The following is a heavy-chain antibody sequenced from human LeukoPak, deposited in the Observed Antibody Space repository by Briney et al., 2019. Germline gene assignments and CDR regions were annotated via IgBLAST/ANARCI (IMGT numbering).Heavy chain of an antibody. CDR1: GFTFSDYY. CDR2: ISSSGSTI. Sequence: GGSLRLSCAASGFTFSDYYMSWIRQAPGKGLEWVSYISSSGSTIYYADSVKGGFTISRDNAKHSLYLQMNSLRAEDTAVYYCARGSLHHSSYGMDVWGQGTTVTVSS. V-gene: IGHV3-11*01. D-gene: IGHD1-14*01. J-gene: IGHJ6*02. CDR3: ARGSLHHSSYGMDV.